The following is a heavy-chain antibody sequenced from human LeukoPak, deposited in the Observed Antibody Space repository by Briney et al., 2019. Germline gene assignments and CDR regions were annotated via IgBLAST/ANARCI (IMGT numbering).Heavy chain of an antibody. J-gene: IGHJ4*02. CDR1: GYTFTGYY. Sequence: ASVKVSCKASGYTFTGYYMHWVRQAPGQGLEWMGWISAYNGNTNYAQKLQGRVTMTTDTSTSTAYMELRSQRSDDTAVYYCARDGYSYGPFDYWGQGTLVTVSS. D-gene: IGHD5-18*01. CDR2: ISAYNGNT. V-gene: IGHV1-18*04. CDR3: ARDGYSYGPFDY.